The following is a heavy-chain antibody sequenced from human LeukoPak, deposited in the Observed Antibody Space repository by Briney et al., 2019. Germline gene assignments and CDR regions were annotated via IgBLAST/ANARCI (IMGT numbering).Heavy chain of an antibody. J-gene: IGHJ4*02. D-gene: IGHD4-17*01. V-gene: IGHV3-30*02. Sequence: GGSLRLSCAASGFTFSSYGIHWVRQAPGKGLEWVSFIRYDGSNKYYAGSVKGRFTISRDNSKNTLYLQMNSLRAEDTAVYYCAKACYGDYCYFDYWGQGTLVTVSS. CDR2: IRYDGSNK. CDR3: AKACYGDYCYFDY. CDR1: GFTFSSYG.